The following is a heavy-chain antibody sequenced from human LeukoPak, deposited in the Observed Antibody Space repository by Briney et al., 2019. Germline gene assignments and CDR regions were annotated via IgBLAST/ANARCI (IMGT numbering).Heavy chain of an antibody. CDR1: GFTFSGSA. Sequence: GGSLRLSCAASGFTFSGSAMHWVRQASGKGLEWVGRIRSKANSYATAYAASVKGRFTISRDDSKNTAYLQMNSLKTEDTAVYYCIRLEYGSEPGGWFDPWGQGTLVTVSS. J-gene: IGHJ5*02. CDR2: IRSKANSYAT. D-gene: IGHD3-10*01. V-gene: IGHV3-73*01. CDR3: IRLEYGSEPGGWFDP.